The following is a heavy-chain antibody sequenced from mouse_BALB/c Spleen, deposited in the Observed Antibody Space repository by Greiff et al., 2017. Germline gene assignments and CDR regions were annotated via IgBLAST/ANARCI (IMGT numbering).Heavy chain of an antibody. D-gene: IGHD2-3*01. CDR2: ISDGGSYT. Sequence: EVKVVESGGGLVKPGGSLKLSCAASGFTFSDYYMYWVRQTPEKRLEWVATISDGGSYTYYPDSVKGRFTISRDNAKNNLYLQMSSLKSEDTAMYYCARALYDGYYWFAYWGQGTLVTVSA. J-gene: IGHJ3*01. CDR1: GFTFSDYY. V-gene: IGHV5-4*02. CDR3: ARALYDGYYWFAY.